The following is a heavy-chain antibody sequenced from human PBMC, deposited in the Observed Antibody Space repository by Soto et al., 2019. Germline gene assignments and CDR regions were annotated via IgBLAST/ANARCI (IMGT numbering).Heavy chain of an antibody. CDR3: TTFFEY. CDR2: IGGVGAGT. CDR1: GFTFTNYW. Sequence: VGSLRLSCAASGFTFTNYWMHWVRQVPGKGLVWVSRIGGVGAGTSYSVSVSGRFTISSDNAENMLYLQMNSLRAEDMAVYYCTTFFEYWGQGTLVTVSS. V-gene: IGHV3-74*01. J-gene: IGHJ4*02.